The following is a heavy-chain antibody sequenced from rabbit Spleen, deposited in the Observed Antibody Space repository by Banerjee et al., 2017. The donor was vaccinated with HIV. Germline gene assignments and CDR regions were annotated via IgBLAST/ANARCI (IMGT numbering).Heavy chain of an antibody. V-gene: IGHV1S45*01. CDR3: ASGYSDVYFDL. D-gene: IGHD1-1*01. CDR1: GFSFSSGYD. CDR2: IYNGDIGSRT. J-gene: IGHJ4*01. Sequence: QEQLVESGGGLVQPGGSLKLSCKASGFSFSSGYDMCWVRQAPGKGLEWIACIYNGDIGSRTYYATWAKGRFTISKTSTTVTLQMTSLTAADTATYFCASGYSDVYFDLWGQGTLVTVS.